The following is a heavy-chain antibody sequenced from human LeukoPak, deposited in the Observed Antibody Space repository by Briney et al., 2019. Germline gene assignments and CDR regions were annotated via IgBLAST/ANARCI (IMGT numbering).Heavy chain of an antibody. Sequence: PGGSLRLSCAASGFTFSDVGMTWVRQAPGRGVEWVGRIKTKTDGATKDYAAPIKRKFRGVRHDSANMLNLQMTSLRTEDTALYYCTTATELIVATLPDSCRQGTAVTVSS. D-gene: IGHD5-12*01. V-gene: IGHV3-15*01. J-gene: IGHJ4*02. CDR1: GFTFSDVG. CDR3: TTATELIVATLPDS. CDR2: IKTKTDGATK.